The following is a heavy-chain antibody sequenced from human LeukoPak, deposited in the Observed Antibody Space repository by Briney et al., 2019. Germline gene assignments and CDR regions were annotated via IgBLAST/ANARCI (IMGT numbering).Heavy chain of an antibody. J-gene: IGHJ4*02. V-gene: IGHV3-15*01. CDR3: TTDHSYEDY. Sequence: GGSLRLSCAASGFPFNTYAMSWVRQAPGKGLEWVGRIKSKTDGGTTDYAAPVKGRFTISRDDSKNTLYLQMNSLKTEDTAVYYCTTDHSYEDYWGQGTLVTVSS. CDR1: GFPFNTYA. CDR2: IKSKTDGGTT. D-gene: IGHD5-18*01.